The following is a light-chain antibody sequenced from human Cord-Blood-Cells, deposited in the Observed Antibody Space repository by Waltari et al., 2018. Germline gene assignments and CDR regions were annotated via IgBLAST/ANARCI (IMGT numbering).Light chain of an antibody. J-gene: IGKJ2*01. Sequence: EIVLTQSPATLSVSPGERATLSCRASQNVSSNLAWYQQKPGKAPRLLIYGASTRATCIPARFSGSGSGTEFTLTISSLQSEDVAVYYCQQYNNWPPSTFGQGTKLEIK. CDR2: GAS. V-gene: IGKV3-15*01. CDR1: QNVSSN. CDR3: QQYNNWPPST.